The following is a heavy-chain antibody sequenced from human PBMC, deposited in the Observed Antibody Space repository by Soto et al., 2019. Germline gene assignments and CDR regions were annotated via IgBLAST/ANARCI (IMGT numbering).Heavy chain of an antibody. CDR3: ARTSRSSSWFDA. D-gene: IGHD6-6*01. CDR1: GYPFYTYS. Sequence: XSVKVSCTASGYPFYTYSISWVRQAPGQGLEWLGWISTYNGNTNYAQKLQCRVTMTTDTSTTTAYMELRSLTSDDTAVYYCARTSRSSSWFDACGQGTLVTVSS. V-gene: IGHV1-18*01. J-gene: IGHJ5*02. CDR2: ISTYNGNT.